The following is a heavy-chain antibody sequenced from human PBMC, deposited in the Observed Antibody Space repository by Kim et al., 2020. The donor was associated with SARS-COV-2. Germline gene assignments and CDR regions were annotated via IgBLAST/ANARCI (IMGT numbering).Heavy chain of an antibody. J-gene: IGHJ5*02. CDR2: ISAYNGNT. CDR1: GYTFTCYG. D-gene: IGHD3-3*01. CDR3: ARDFLRFLEWQYLNWFDP. V-gene: IGHV1-18*04. Sequence: ASVKVSCKASGYTFTCYGISWVRQAPGQGLEWMGWISAYNGNTNYAQKLQGRVTMTTDTSTSTAYMELRSLRSDDTAVYYCARDFLRFLEWQYLNWFDPWGQGTLVTVSS.